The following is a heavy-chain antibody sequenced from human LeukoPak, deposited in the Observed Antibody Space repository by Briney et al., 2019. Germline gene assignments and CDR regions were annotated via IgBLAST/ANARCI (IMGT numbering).Heavy chain of an antibody. CDR1: GFSLSRCV. V-gene: IGHV3-23*01. CDR2: ISDSGGST. D-gene: IGHD6-13*01. Sequence: PGGSLCLSHAVSGFSLSRCVMSWVHQAPGKGLEWVSAISDSGGSTYYADSVKGRFTIPRDNSRNTLYLQINTLRAEHTAGYYCAKCRGSSWSDYFDYWGQGTLVTVSS. CDR3: AKCRGSSWSDYFDY. J-gene: IGHJ4*02.